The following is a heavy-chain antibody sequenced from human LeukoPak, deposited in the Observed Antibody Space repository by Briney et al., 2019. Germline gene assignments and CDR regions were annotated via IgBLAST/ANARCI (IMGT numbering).Heavy chain of an antibody. J-gene: IGHJ4*02. V-gene: IGHV3-64*01. CDR2: ISSNGGST. CDR3: ARWKYSSSPPFDY. CDR1: GFTFSSYA. D-gene: IGHD6-6*01. Sequence: PGGSLRLSCAASGFTFSSYAMHWVRQAPGKGLEYVSAISSNGGSTYYANSVKGRFTISRDNSKNTLYLQMGSLRAEDMAVYYCARWKYSSSPPFDYWGQGTLVTVSS.